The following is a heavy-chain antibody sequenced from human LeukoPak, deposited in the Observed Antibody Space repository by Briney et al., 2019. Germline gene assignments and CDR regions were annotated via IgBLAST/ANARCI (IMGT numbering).Heavy chain of an antibody. J-gene: IGHJ5*02. CDR2: IYYSGST. D-gene: IGHD2-15*01. CDR3: ASASASTYCSGGSCYRVRGNWFDP. V-gene: IGHV4-59*08. CDR1: GGSISSYY. Sequence: PSETLSLTCTVSGGSISSYYWSWIRQPPGRGLEWIGYIYYSGSTNYNPSLKSRVTISVDTSKNQFSLKLSSVTAADTAVYYCASASASTYCSGGSCYRVRGNWFDPWGQGTLVTVSS.